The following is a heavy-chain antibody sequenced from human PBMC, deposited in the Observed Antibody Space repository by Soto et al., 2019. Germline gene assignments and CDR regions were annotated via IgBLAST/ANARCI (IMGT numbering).Heavy chain of an antibody. CDR3: ARQLGATSDFDY. V-gene: IGHV4-59*01. D-gene: IGHD1-26*01. Sequence: SETLSLTCIVSGGSISSYYWSWIRQPPGKGLEWIGYIYYSGSTNYNPSLKSRVTISVDTSKDQFSLKLSSVTAADTAVYYCARQLGATSDFDYWGQGTLVTVSS. CDR2: IYYSGST. J-gene: IGHJ4*02. CDR1: GGSISSYY.